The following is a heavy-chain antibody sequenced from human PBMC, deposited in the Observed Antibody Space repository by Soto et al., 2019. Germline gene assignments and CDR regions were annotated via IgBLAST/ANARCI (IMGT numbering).Heavy chain of an antibody. V-gene: IGHV4-39*01. CDR2: IYHSGST. D-gene: IGHD3-10*01. J-gene: IGHJ4*02. CDR1: DGSISSRSYY. CDR3: ARFGYYGSGTYYVSDY. Sequence: SETLSLTCIVSDGSISSRSYYWGWIRQPPGKGLEWIASIYHSGSTLYNPSLESRVTISVDTSKSQFSLKLNSVTAADTAVYYCARFGYYGSGTYYVSDYWGQGTLVTVSS.